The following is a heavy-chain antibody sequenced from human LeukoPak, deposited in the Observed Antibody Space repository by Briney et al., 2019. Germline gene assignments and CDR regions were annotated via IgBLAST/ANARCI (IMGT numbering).Heavy chain of an antibody. CDR1: GFAVSTTY. J-gene: IGHJ5*02. D-gene: IGHD2-15*01. CDR3: ARPLGYCSDSRCPQSWFDP. V-gene: IGHV4-34*01. CDR2: INHNGRT. Sequence: GSLRLSCAASGFAVSTTYMSWVRQAPGKGLEWIGEINHNGRTNYNPSLKSRVIMSVDTSKNQFSLKLSSVTAADTAVYYCARPLGYCSDSRCPQSWFDPWGQGTLVTVSS.